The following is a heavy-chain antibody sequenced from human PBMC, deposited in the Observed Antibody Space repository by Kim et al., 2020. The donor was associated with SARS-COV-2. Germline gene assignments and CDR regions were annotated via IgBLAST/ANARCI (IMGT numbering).Heavy chain of an antibody. Sequence: GGSLRLSCAASGFTFSSYSMNWVRQAPGKGLEWVSSISSSSSYIYYADSVKGRFTISRDNAKNSLYLQMNSLRAEDTAVYYCARDPPKGSDTAMDSIDYWGQGTLVTVSS. D-gene: IGHD5-18*01. CDR1: GFTFSSYS. CDR2: ISSSSSYI. V-gene: IGHV3-21*01. J-gene: IGHJ4*02. CDR3: ARDPPKGSDTAMDSIDY.